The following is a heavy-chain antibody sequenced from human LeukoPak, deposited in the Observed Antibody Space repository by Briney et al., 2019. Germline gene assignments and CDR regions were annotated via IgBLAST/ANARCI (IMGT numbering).Heavy chain of an antibody. Sequence: GESLKISCKGSGYSFTSYWIGWVRQMPGKGLEWMGIIHPGDSDTRYSPSFQGQVTISADKSISTAYLQWSSLKASDTAMYYCARSEGHCSGGSCYGGYYFDYWGQGTLVTVSS. CDR3: ARSEGHCSGGSCYGGYYFDY. CDR2: IHPGDSDT. CDR1: GYSFTSYW. D-gene: IGHD2-15*01. V-gene: IGHV5-51*01. J-gene: IGHJ4*02.